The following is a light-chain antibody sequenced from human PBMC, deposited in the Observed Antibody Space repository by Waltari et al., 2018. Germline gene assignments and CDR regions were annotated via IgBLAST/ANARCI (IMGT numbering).Light chain of an antibody. CDR1: SSDVGGFDY. CDR2: DVT. V-gene: IGLV2-8*01. CDR3: CSYSGTNSNYV. J-gene: IGLJ1*01. Sequence: QSALTQPPSASGSPGQSVTISCTGTSSDVGGFDYVSWYQQHPGKAPKLIIYDVTKRPSGVPDRFSGSKSANTASLTVSGLLAEDEADYYCCSYSGTNSNYVVGTGTKVTVL.